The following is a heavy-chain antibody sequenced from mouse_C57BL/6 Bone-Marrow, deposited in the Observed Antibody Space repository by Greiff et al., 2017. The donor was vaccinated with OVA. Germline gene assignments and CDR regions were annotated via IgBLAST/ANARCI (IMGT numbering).Heavy chain of an antibody. D-gene: IGHD2-14*01. CDR1: GFTFSSYG. CDR2: ISSGGSYT. J-gene: IGHJ3*01. Sequence: EVKLMESGGDLVKPGGSLKLSCAASGFTFSSYGMSWVRQTPDKRLEWVATISSGGSYTYYPDSVKGRFTISRDNAKNTLYLQMSSRKSEDTAMYYCARKGVRRSWFAHRGEGTLGTVSA. V-gene: IGHV5-6*01. CDR3: ARKGVRRSWFAH.